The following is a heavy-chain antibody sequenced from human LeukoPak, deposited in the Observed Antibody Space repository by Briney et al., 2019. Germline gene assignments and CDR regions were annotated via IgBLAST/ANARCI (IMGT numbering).Heavy chain of an antibody. CDR1: GGSISSYC. Sequence: SETLSLTCTVSGGSISSYCWSWIRRPPGKGLEWLGYMCYSGSTNYNPSLKSRVTMSVDYNPSLKSRVTMSGDTSKNQFSLNLSSVTAAATAVYYCARRRDSFDYWGQGTLVTVSS. V-gene: IGHV4-59*08. CDR2: MCYSGST. CDR3: ARRRDSFDY. J-gene: IGHJ4*02. D-gene: IGHD3-10*01.